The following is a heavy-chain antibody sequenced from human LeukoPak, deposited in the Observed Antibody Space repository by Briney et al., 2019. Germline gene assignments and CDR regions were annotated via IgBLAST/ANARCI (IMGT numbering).Heavy chain of an antibody. CDR3: ARGSTIFGVVNFDY. D-gene: IGHD3-3*01. CDR1: GFTFSDYY. CDR2: ISISGTTI. V-gene: IGHV3-11*04. Sequence: GGSLRLSCAASGFTFSDYYMNWIRQAPGKGLEWVSYISISGTTIYYADSVKGRFTISRDNAKNSLYLQMNSLRAEDTAVYYCARGSTIFGVVNFDYWGQGTLVTVSS. J-gene: IGHJ4*02.